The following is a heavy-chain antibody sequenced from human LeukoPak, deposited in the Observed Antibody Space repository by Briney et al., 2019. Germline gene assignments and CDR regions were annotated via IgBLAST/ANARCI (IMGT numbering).Heavy chain of an antibody. J-gene: IGHJ6*03. Sequence: SETLSLTCTVSGGSLNRFYWAWIRQPAGRGLEWIGRIHSGGTTNYNPSLESRLTFSLDTSLNHFSLKLNSVTAADTAVYYCARDSPDGYTSGHYLDVWSKGTTVTVSS. CDR1: GGSLNRFY. V-gene: IGHV4-4*07. CDR3: ARDSPDGYTSGHYLDV. D-gene: IGHD5-18*01. CDR2: IHSGGTT.